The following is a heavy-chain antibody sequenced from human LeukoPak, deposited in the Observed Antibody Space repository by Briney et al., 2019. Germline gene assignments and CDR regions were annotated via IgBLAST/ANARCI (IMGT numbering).Heavy chain of an antibody. CDR1: GFTFSSYS. CDR2: IYYSGST. J-gene: IGHJ4*02. D-gene: IGHD6-13*01. Sequence: GSLRLSCAASGFTFSSYSMNWIRQPPGKGLEWIGSIYYSGSTYYNPSLKSRVTISVDTSKNQFSLKLSSVTAADTAVYYCARMSLYSSSFDYWGQGTLVTVSS. CDR3: ARMSLYSSSFDY. V-gene: IGHV4-39*07.